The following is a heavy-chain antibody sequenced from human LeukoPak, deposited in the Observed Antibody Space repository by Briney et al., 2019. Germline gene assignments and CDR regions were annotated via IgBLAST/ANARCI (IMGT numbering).Heavy chain of an antibody. CDR2: ISSGGSTI. CDR3: ARTPWGGNGIVDV. CDR1: GFTFSDYY. V-gene: IGHV3-11*04. Sequence: PGGSLRLSCAASGFTFSDYYMSWVRQAPGKGLEWVSYISSGGSTIYYADSVKGRFTISSDNDKNSLYLQMNSLRAEDTAVYYCARTPWGGNGIVDVWGKGTTVTVSS. D-gene: IGHD4-23*01. J-gene: IGHJ6*04.